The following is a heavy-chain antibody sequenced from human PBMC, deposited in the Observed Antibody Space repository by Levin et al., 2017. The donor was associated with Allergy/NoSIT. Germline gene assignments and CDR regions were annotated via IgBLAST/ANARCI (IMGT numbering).Heavy chain of an antibody. D-gene: IGHD2-21*01. V-gene: IGHV3-74*01. CDR3: ARAGRPVAECSGECFSYFDY. Sequence: QAGGSLRLSCAASGFTFNNYWMHWVRQSPGEGLVWLARVDGDGKTSTLSDSVRGRFTISRDNAKKMLFLEVNSVTAEDTAVYYCARAGRPVAECSGECFSYFDYWGQGTLVTVSS. CDR1: GFTFNNYW. CDR2: VDGDGKTS. J-gene: IGHJ4*02.